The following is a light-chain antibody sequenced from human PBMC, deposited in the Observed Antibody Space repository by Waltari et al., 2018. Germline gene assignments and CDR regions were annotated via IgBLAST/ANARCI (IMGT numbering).Light chain of an antibody. CDR1: QSIADY. J-gene: IGKJ3*01. V-gene: IGKV1-39*01. CDR2: AAS. CDR3: QQSYSTPPFS. Sequence: DIQMTQSPSSLSASVGYRVTITCRASQSIADYLNWYQQKPGKAPKLLIYAASNLHGGVPPRFSGSGSGTDFTLTINTLQPEDFATYYCQQSYSTPPFSFGPGTKVDIK.